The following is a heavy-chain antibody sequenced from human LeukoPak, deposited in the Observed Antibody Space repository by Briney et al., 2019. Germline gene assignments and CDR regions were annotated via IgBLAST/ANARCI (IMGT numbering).Heavy chain of an antibody. J-gene: IGHJ5*02. D-gene: IGHD6-13*01. V-gene: IGHV3-23*01. CDR2: ISGSGGST. CDR3: AKFRDSSSWVWFDP. CDR1: GFTFSSYA. Sequence: PGGSLRPSCAASGFTFSSYAMSWVRQDPGKGLERVSAISGSGGSTYYADSVKGRFTISRDNSKNTLYLQMNSLRAEDTAVYYCAKFRDSSSWVWFDPWGQGTLATVSS.